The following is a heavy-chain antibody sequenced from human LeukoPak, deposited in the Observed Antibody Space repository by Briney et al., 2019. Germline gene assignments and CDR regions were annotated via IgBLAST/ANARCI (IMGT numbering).Heavy chain of an antibody. D-gene: IGHD3-9*01. J-gene: IGHJ5*02. CDR1: GFTFSGYW. CDR2: IRDDGGLK. Sequence: PGGSLRLSCTVSGFTFSGYWMSWVRQAPGKGLEWVANIRDDGGLKNYVDSVKGRFTISRDNAKNSLYLQMNSLRAEDTALYHCARGTHYDILTGYRVLPFDPWGQGTLVTVSS. V-gene: IGHV3-7*03. CDR3: ARGTHYDILTGYRVLPFDP.